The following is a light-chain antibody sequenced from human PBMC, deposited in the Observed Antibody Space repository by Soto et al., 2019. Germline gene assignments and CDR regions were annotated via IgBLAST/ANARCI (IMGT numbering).Light chain of an antibody. CDR2: KAS. V-gene: IGKV1-5*03. CDR3: QHYNSYSEA. J-gene: IGKJ1*01. Sequence: FQITQSPSTLSGSVGDRVTITCRASQTISSWLAWYQQKPGKAPKLLIYKASTLKSGVPSRFSGSGSGTEFTLTISSLQPDDFATYYCQHYNSYSEACGQGTKV. CDR1: QTISSW.